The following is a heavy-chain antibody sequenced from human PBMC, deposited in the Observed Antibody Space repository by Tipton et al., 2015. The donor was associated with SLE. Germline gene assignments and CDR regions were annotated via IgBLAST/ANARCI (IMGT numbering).Heavy chain of an antibody. CDR1: GYSISSGYC. V-gene: IGHV4-38-2*02. D-gene: IGHD6-13*01. CDR2: TYHSGST. CDR3: ARGEAAAAEPYYFDY. Sequence: LRLSCSVSGYSISSGYCWGWIRQPPGKGLEWIGSTYHSGSTYYNSSLKSRVTISVDTSKTQFSLKLSSVTAADTAVYYCARGEAAAAEPYYFDYWGQGTLVTVAS. J-gene: IGHJ4*02.